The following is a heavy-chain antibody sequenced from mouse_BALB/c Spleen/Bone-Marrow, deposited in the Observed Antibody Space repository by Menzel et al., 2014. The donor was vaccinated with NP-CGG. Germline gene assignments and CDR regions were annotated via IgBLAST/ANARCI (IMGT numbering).Heavy chain of an antibody. CDR1: GFNIKDTY. V-gene: IGHV14-3*02. J-gene: IGHJ2*01. Sequence: EVQLQQSGAELVKPGASVKLSCTASGFNIKDTYMHWVKQRPEQGLEWIGRIDPANGNTKYDPKFQGKATITADTSSNTVYLQLSSLTSEDTAVYYCARYYYGSSYFDYWGQGTTLTLSP. D-gene: IGHD1-1*01. CDR3: ARYYYGSSYFDY. CDR2: IDPANGNT.